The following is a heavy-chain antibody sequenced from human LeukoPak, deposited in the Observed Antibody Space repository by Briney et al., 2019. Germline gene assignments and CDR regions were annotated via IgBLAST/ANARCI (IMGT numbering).Heavy chain of an antibody. CDR2: ISAYNGNT. D-gene: IGHD2-21*02. CDR3: ARGHPQEHCGGDCYTPLVY. V-gene: IGHV1-18*01. J-gene: IGHJ4*02. Sequence: ASVKVSCKASGYTFTSYGISWVRQAPGQGLEWMGWISAYNGNTNYAQKLQGRVTMTTDTSTSTAYMELRSLRSDDTAVYYCARGHPQEHCGGDCYTPLVYWGQGTLVTVSS. CDR1: GYTFTSYG.